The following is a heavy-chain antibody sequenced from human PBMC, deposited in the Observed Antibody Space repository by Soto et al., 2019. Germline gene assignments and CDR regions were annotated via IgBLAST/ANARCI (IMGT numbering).Heavy chain of an antibody. J-gene: IGHJ6*02. Sequence: PGESLKISCQCSGYRFTSYWIGWVRQMPGKGLEWMGIIYPGDSDTRYSPSFQGQVTISADKSISTAYLQWSSLKASDTAMYYCARTSAAGKYYYGMDVWGQGTTVTVSS. V-gene: IGHV5-51*01. CDR3: ARTSAAGKYYYGMDV. CDR1: GYRFTSYW. D-gene: IGHD6-13*01. CDR2: IYPGDSDT.